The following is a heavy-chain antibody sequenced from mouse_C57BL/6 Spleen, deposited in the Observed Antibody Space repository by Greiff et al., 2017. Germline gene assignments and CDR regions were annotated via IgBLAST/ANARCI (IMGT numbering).Heavy chain of an antibody. D-gene: IGHD3-3*01. CDR2: ISYDGSN. J-gene: IGHJ2*01. Sequence: EVKLLESGPGLVKPSQSLSLTCSVTGYSITSGYYWNWIRQFPGNKLEWMGYISYDGSNNYNPSLKNRISITRDTSKNQFFLKLNSVTTEDTATYYCAGGPHYFDYWGQGTTLTVSS. V-gene: IGHV3-6*01. CDR3: AGGPHYFDY. CDR1: GYSITSGYY.